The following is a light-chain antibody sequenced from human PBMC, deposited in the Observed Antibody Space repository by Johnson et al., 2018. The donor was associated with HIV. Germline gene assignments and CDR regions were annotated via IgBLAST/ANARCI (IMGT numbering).Light chain of an antibody. CDR1: SSNIGNNY. V-gene: IGLV1-51*01. J-gene: IGLJ1*01. CDR3: GTWDSSLSAHNYV. Sequence: HSVLTQPPSVSAAPGQKVTISCSGSSSNIGNNYVSWYQQLPGTAPKLLIYDNNKRPSGIPDRFSGSKSGTSATLGITGLQTGDEADYYWGTWDSSLSAHNYVFGTGTKVTVL. CDR2: DNN.